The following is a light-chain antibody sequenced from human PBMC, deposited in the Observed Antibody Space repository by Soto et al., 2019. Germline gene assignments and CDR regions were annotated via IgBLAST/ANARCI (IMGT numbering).Light chain of an antibody. Sequence: SVLTQSPGTLSLSPGEGATLSCRTSQSISSPYLAWYQQRPGQAPRLLIYAASSRATGIPDRFSGSGSGADFTLTISRLEPEDFAVYYCQHYFGSLYTFGQGTKLEIK. V-gene: IGKV3-20*01. CDR3: QHYFGSLYT. CDR1: QSISSPY. CDR2: AAS. J-gene: IGKJ2*01.